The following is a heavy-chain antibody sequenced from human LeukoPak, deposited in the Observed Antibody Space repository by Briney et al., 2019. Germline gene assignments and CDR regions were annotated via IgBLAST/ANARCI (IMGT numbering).Heavy chain of an antibody. V-gene: IGHV3-7*01. CDR1: GFTFSSYW. Sequence: GGSLRLSCAASGFTFSSYWMSWVRQAPGKGLEWVASTIPDGTTQYYVDSMKGRFTISRDNAKSSLYLQVNSLRVEDTAVYYCADVDANAWGQGTLVTVSS. J-gene: IGHJ5*02. CDR3: ADVDANA. CDR2: TIPDGTTQ. D-gene: IGHD2-15*01.